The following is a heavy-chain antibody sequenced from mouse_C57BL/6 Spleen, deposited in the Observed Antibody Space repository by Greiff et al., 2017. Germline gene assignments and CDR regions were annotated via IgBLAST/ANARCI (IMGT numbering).Heavy chain of an antibody. D-gene: IGHD2-1*01. CDR3: ASDRGYGNPYFAV. V-gene: IGHV5-4*03. J-gene: IGHJ1*03. CDR2: ISDGGSYT. CDR1: GFTFSSYA. Sequence: EVKLMESGGGLVKPGGSLKLSCAASGFTFSSYAMSWVRQTPEKRLEWVATISDGGSYTYYPDNVKGRFTISRDNAKNNLYMQMSHLKSKDTAMYYCASDRGYGNPYFAVWGTGTTVTVSS.